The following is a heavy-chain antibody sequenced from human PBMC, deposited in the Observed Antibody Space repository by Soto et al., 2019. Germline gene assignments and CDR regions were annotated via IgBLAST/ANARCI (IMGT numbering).Heavy chain of an antibody. CDR2: TYYRSKWNS. CDR1: GDSVSRTNVA. Sequence: QVQLHQSGPGLVKPSQTLSLTCAISGDSVSRTNVAWNWIRQSPSRGLEWLGRTYYRSKWNSAYAVSVRGRITINPDTSKSQFSLQLNSVTPEDTAVYYCVRGQFSAFDCWGQGTLVTVSS. V-gene: IGHV6-1*01. J-gene: IGHJ4*02. CDR3: VRGQFSAFDC.